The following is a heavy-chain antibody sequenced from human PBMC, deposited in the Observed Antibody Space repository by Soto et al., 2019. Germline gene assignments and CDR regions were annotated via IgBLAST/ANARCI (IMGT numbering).Heavy chain of an antibody. J-gene: IGHJ6*02. CDR1: GFTLRNYW. D-gene: IGHD3-9*01. CDR3: AKDKYYDILTGYYYYYYYGMDV. V-gene: IGHV3-7*01. CDR2: IKEDGGGK. Sequence: EVQLVESGGGSVQPGGSLRLSCATSGFTLRNYWMVWVRQAPGKGLEWVANIKEDGGGKYFGDSVRGRFTVSRDNAKNSLYLQMNNLRAEDTAVYYCAKDKYYDILTGYYYYYYYGMDVWGQGTTVTVSS.